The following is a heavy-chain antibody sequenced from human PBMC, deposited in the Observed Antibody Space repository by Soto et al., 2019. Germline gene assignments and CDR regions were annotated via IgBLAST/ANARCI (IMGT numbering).Heavy chain of an antibody. J-gene: IGHJ6*02. V-gene: IGHV1-18*01. CDR1: GYTFTNSG. CDR3: ARERNMYGMDV. D-gene: IGHD1-1*01. CDR2: ISTDNGNT. Sequence: GASVKVSCKASGYTFTNSGINWVRQAPGQGLEWMGWISTDNGNTNYAQHLQGRVSMTTDTSTSTAYMDLRSLRSEDTAVYYCARERNMYGMDVWGQGTTVTVSS.